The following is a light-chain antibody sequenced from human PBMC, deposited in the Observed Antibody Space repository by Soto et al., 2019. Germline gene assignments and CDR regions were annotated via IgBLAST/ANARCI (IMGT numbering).Light chain of an antibody. Sequence: DLQTPQSPSSVSASVGDRVTITCRASQGISTRLAWYQQKPGQAPKLLIYAASTLQCGVPSRFSGSGSGTDFTLTISGLQPEDVAIYYCQNYNSAPWTFGEGTKVDIK. CDR1: QGISTR. CDR3: QNYNSAPWT. J-gene: IGKJ1*01. V-gene: IGKV1-12*01. CDR2: AAS.